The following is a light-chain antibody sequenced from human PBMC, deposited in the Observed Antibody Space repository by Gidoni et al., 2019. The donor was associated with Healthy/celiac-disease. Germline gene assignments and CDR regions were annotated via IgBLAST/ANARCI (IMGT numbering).Light chain of an antibody. CDR2: DNN. J-gene: IGLJ2*01. CDR3: GTWDSSLSAPV. CDR1: HSNIGNNY. V-gene: IGLV1-51*01. Sequence: VLTMQPSVYAAPGPKVHISCSGSHSNIGNNYVSWYQQHPGTAPKLLIYDNNKRPSGIPDRFSGSKSGTSATLGITGLQTGDEADYYCGTWDSSLSAPVFGGGTKLTVL.